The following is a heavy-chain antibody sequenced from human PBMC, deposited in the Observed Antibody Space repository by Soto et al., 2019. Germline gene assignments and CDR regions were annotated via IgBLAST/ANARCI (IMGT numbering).Heavy chain of an antibody. J-gene: IGHJ6*02. V-gene: IGHV3-33*01. CDR2: VWYDGSNE. D-gene: IGHD5-18*01. CDR3: ARGYSYNRRLYGMDD. Sequence: GGSLRLSCRTSGFAFNSYFLHWVRQAPGKGLEWVAVVWYDGSNEKYADSVKGRFIISRDSSENTLYLQMYTLRVDDTADYYCARGYSYNRRLYGMDDWGQGTTVTVSS. CDR1: GFAFNSYF.